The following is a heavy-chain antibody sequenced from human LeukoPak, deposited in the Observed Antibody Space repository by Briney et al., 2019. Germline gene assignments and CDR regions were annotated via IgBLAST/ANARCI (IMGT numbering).Heavy chain of an antibody. CDR3: AKGRDTSMGVFDY. J-gene: IGHJ4*02. V-gene: IGHV3-7*01. CDR1: GFTFSSYW. D-gene: IGHD5-18*01. CDR2: IKQDGSEK. Sequence: GGSLRLSCAASGFTFSSYWMSWVRQAPGKGLEWVANIKQDGSEKYYVDSVKGRFTISRDNSKNTLYLQMNRLRVEDTAVYYCAKGRDTSMGVFDYWGQGTLVTVSS.